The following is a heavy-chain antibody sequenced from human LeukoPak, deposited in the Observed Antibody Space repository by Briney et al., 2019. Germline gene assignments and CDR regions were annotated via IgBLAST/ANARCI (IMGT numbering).Heavy chain of an antibody. CDR3: AKDPYYDSSGYHSHLDY. D-gene: IGHD3-22*01. CDR1: GFTFSSYG. CDR2: ISYDGSNK. Sequence: GGSLRLSCAASGFTFSSYGMHWVRQAPGKGLEWVAVISYDGSNKYYADSVKGRFTISRDNSKNTLYLQMNSLRAEDTAVYYCAKDPYYDSSGYHSHLDYWGQGTLVTVSS. J-gene: IGHJ4*02. V-gene: IGHV3-30*18.